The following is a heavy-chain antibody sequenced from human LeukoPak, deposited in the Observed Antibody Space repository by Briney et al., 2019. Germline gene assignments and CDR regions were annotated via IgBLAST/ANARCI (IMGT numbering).Heavy chain of an antibody. J-gene: IGHJ4*02. D-gene: IGHD6-19*01. CDR1: GYTFTSCD. CDR3: TRGSSGRRDN. V-gene: IGHV1-8*01. Sequence: ASVKVSCKASGYTFTSCDINWVRQATGQGLEWMGWMNPNSGNTGYGQSFQGRITMTSDISIGTAYMELSKLTSEDTAIYYCTRGSSGRRDNWGQGTLVTV. CDR2: MNPNSGNT.